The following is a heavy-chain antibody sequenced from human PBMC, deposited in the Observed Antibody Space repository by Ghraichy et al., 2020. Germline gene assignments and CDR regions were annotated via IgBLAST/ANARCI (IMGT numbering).Heavy chain of an antibody. D-gene: IGHD3-22*01. J-gene: IGHJ4*02. V-gene: IGHV1-2*02. CDR1: GYTFTGYY. Sequence: ASVKVSCKASGYTFTGYYMHWVRQAPGQGLEWMGWINSNSGGTNYAQKFQGRVTMTRDTSISTAYMELSRLRSDDTAVYYCARGAAADYYDSSGYYYYWGQGTLVTVSS. CDR2: INSNSGGT. CDR3: ARGAAADYYDSSGYYYY.